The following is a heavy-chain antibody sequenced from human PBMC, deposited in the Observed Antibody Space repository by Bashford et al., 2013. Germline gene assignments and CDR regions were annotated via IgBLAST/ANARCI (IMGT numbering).Heavy chain of an antibody. V-gene: IGHV4-34*12. Sequence: SETLSLTCAVYGGSFSGYYWSWIRQPPGRGLEWIGSXFYSGSTYYNPSLKSRVSISIDTSKNQFSLQMGSVTAADTAVFFCARFSDHYSSESQYIYWGQGTLVTVSS. D-gene: IGHD2-21*01. CDR2: XFYSGST. CDR1: GGSFSGYY. J-gene: IGHJ4*02. CDR3: ARFSDHYSSESQYIY.